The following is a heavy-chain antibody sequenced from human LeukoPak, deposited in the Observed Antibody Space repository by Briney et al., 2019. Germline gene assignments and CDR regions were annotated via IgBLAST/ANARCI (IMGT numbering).Heavy chain of an antibody. CDR1: GFTFSSYG. D-gene: IGHD6-19*01. CDR2: IRYDGSNK. Sequence: GGSLRLSCAASGFTFSSYGMHWVRQAPGKGLEWVAFIRYDGSNKYYADSVKGRFTISRDNSKNTLYLQMNSLRAEDTAVYYCARDVAGTGAFDIWGQGTMVTVSS. J-gene: IGHJ3*02. CDR3: ARDVAGTGAFDI. V-gene: IGHV3-30*02.